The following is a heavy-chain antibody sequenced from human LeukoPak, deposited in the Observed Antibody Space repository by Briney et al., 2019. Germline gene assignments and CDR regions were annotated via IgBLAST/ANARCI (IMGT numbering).Heavy chain of an antibody. CDR1: GDSVSSNIAA. V-gene: IGHV6-1*01. CDR3: ARSSTAGEGSLDFDY. J-gene: IGHJ4*02. CDR2: TYYRSKWYN. Sequence: SQTLSLTCAISGDSVSSNIAAWNWIRHSPSGGLEWLGWTYYRSKWYNDYAVSVKSRITINPDTSKHQFSLQLNSVTPEDTAVYYCARSSTAGEGSLDFDYWGQGTLVTVSS. D-gene: IGHD6-13*01.